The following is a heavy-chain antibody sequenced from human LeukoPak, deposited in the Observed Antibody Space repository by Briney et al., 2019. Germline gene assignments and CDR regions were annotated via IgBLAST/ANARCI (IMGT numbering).Heavy chain of an antibody. J-gene: IGHJ4*02. Sequence: GRSLRLSCVASGFTFSSHNMNWVRQAPGKGLEWVSYISSSYNTIYYRDSVQGRFIISRDNAKNSLSLQMNSLRAEDSGIYYCARATSDSSGYPVSDFWGQGTLVTVSS. CDR3: ARATSDSSGYPVSDF. CDR2: ISSSYNTI. V-gene: IGHV3-48*03. D-gene: IGHD3-22*01. CDR1: GFTFSSHN.